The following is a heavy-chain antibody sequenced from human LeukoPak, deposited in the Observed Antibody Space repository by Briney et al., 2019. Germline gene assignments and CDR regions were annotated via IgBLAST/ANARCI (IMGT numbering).Heavy chain of an antibody. Sequence: GASVKVSCNVFGYTFTSYGISWVRQAPGQGLEWMGWMNPNSGNTGYAQKFQGRVTMTRNTSISTAYMELSSLRSEDTAVYYCARGGGGGRRFDAFDIWGQGTMVTVSS. CDR3: ARGGGGGRRFDAFDI. CDR1: GYTFTSYG. CDR2: MNPNSGNT. J-gene: IGHJ3*02. D-gene: IGHD2-15*01. V-gene: IGHV1-8*02.